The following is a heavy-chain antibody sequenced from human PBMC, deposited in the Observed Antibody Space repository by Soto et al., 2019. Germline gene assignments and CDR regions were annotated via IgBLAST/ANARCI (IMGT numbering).Heavy chain of an antibody. CDR1: GLTFSTYA. D-gene: IGHD6-19*01. J-gene: IGHJ4*02. Sequence: QVQLVESGGGVVHPGRSLRLSCAASGLTFSTYAMHWVRQAPGKGLEWVAVISNDGSNKYHADSVKGRITISRDNSKNTLYLQMNSLRAEDTAVYYCARGMAGSGWVFDYWGQGTLVTVSS. V-gene: IGHV3-30-3*01. CDR2: ISNDGSNK. CDR3: ARGMAGSGWVFDY.